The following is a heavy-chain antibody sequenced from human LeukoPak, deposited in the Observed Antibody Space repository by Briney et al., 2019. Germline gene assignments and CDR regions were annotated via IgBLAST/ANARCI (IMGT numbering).Heavy chain of an antibody. CDR3: ARGGVYSYDNPYYFDY. J-gene: IGHJ4*02. Sequence: EAAVQVSCKASGYTFTSYGISWVRQAPGQGLEWMGGIILIFGTPNYAQKFQGRLTNTTDESTSTAYMERSSLRSEDTAVYYCARGGVYSYDNPYYFDYWGQGTLVTVSS. CDR2: IILIFGTP. V-gene: IGHV1-69*05. CDR1: GYTFTSYG. D-gene: IGHD5-18*01.